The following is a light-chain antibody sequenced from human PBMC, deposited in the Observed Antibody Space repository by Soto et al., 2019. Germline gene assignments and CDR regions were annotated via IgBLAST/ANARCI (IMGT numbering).Light chain of an antibody. V-gene: IGLV1-51*01. CDR2: DNN. CDR3: GTWDTSLSAGV. Sequence: QSVLTQPPSVSAAPRQKVAISCYGSSSNIGNNYVFWYQQLPGTAPKLLIYDNNKRPSGIPDRFSGSKSGTSATLGITGLQTGDEADYYCGTWDTSLSAGVFGGGTQLTVL. CDR1: SSNIGNNY. J-gene: IGLJ3*02.